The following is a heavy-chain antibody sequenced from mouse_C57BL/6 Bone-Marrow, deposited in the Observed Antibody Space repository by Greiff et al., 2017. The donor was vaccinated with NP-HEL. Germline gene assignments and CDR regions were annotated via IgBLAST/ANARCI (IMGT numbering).Heavy chain of an antibody. CDR3: ARSPRTEDYAMDY. CDR1: GYTFTSYW. Sequence: QVQLQQPGAELVKPGASVKMSCKASGYTFTSYWITWVKKRPGQGLEWIGDIYPGSGSTNYNEKFKSKATLTVDTSSSTAYMQLSSLTSEDSAVYYCARSPRTEDYAMDYWGQGTSVTVSS. V-gene: IGHV1-55*01. CDR2: IYPGSGST. J-gene: IGHJ4*01.